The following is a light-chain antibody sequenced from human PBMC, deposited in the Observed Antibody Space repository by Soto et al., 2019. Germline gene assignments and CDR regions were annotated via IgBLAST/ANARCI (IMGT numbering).Light chain of an antibody. V-gene: IGKV3-20*01. CDR3: QQYDKWPPT. CDR1: QSVISNY. Sequence: EIVLTQSPGTLSLSPGERATLSCRASQSVISNYLAWYQQKPGQAPRFLIYGASSRATGIPDRFSGSGSGTEFTLTISSLQSEDFAVYYCQQYDKWPPTFGQGTKVDIK. J-gene: IGKJ1*01. CDR2: GAS.